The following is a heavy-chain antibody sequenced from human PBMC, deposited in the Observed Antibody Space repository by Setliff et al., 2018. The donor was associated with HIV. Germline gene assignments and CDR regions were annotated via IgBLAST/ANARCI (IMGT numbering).Heavy chain of an antibody. D-gene: IGHD1-20*01. Sequence: PGGSLRLSCAASGFIFSDYWMSWVRQAPGKGLQWVATVNRDGSDKDYVDSVRGRFTISRDNAKNSLYLQMNSLRAEDTAVYYCARYKWNNWIFGWFDPWGQGTQVTVSS. CDR3: ARYKWNNWIFGWFDP. CDR1: GFIFSDYW. V-gene: IGHV3-7*01. J-gene: IGHJ5*02. CDR2: VNRDGSDK.